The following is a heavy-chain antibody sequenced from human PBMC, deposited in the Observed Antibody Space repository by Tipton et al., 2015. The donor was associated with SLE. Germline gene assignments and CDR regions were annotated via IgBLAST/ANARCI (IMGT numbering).Heavy chain of an antibody. D-gene: IGHD6-19*01. V-gene: IGHV4-34*01. CDR2: INHSGGT. CDR3: ARGSGSC. J-gene: IGHJ4*02. Sequence: TLSLTCAVYGGSFSGYYCSWIRQPPGKGLEWIGEINHSGGTNYNPSLKSRVTISVDTSKNQFSLKLSSVTAADTAVYYCARGSGSCWGQGTLVTVSS. CDR1: GGSFSGYY.